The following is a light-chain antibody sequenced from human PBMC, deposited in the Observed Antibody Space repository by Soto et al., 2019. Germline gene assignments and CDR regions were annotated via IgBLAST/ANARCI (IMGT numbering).Light chain of an antibody. CDR1: QTIGNY. Sequence: DIQMTQSPSSLSASVGDRVTIACRASQTIGNYLNWYRQKVGKAPEFLIDPASSLQGGVPARFSGSGSGTNFTLTISSLQPEDFATYYCQHSFNPRPYSFGQGTKLEIK. V-gene: IGKV1-39*01. J-gene: IGKJ2*01. CDR3: QHSFNPRPYS. CDR2: PAS.